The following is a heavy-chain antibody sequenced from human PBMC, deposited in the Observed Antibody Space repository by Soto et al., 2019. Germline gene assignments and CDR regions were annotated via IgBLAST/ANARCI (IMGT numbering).Heavy chain of an antibody. V-gene: IGHV1-69*08. CDR1: GGRFTSYI. J-gene: IGHJ6*03. CDR2: SIPIQGTA. CDR3: AKSLVFVDHGYMDV. Sequence: QVQLVQSGAEVKKPGSSMKVSCEASGGRFTSYIFTWVRQAPGQGLEWMGRSIPIQGTADYALKFQDRVTMTADKSTNTVHMEMRSLRPDDTAVYYCAKSLVFVDHGYMDVWGKGTTVTVSS. D-gene: IGHD2-21*01.